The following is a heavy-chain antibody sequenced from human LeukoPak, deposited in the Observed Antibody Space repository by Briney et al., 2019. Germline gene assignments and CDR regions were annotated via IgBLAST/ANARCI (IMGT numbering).Heavy chain of an antibody. V-gene: IGHV3-23*01. CDR2: ISGSGGST. CDR3: ATVQRGLGVFDI. D-gene: IGHD1-1*01. Sequence: PGGSLRLSCAASGFTFSSYAMSWVRQAPGKGLEWVSAISGSGGSTYYADSVKGRFTISRDNSKNTLYLQMNSLRAEDTAVYYCATVQRGLGVFDIWGQGTMVTVSS. CDR1: GFTFSSYA. J-gene: IGHJ3*02.